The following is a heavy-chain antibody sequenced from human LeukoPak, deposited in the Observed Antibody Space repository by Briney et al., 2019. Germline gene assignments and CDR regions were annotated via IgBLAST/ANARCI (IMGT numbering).Heavy chain of an antibody. CDR3: ARVVTRGLYYFDY. D-gene: IGHD2-21*02. J-gene: IGHJ4*02. V-gene: IGHV4-59*01. CDR1: GGSISSYY. Sequence: SETLSLTCTVSGGSISSYYWSWIRQPPGKGLEWIGYIYYSGSTNYNPSLKSRVTISVDTSKNQFSLKLSSVTAADTAVYYCARVVTRGLYYFDYWGQGTLVTVSS. CDR2: IYYSGST.